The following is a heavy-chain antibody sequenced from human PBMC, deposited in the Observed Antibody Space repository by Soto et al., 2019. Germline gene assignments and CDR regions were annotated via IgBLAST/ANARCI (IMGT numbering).Heavy chain of an antibody. CDR2: INAGNGNT. J-gene: IGHJ6*02. CDR3: ARAYGDYYGMDV. CDR1: GYTFTSYA. V-gene: IGHV1-3*01. Sequence: GASVKVSCKASGYTFTSYAMHWVRQAPGQRLEWMGWINAGNGNTKYSQKFQGRVTITRDTSASTAYMELSSLRSEDTAVYYCARAYGDYYGMDVWGQGTTVTVSS. D-gene: IGHD3-10*01.